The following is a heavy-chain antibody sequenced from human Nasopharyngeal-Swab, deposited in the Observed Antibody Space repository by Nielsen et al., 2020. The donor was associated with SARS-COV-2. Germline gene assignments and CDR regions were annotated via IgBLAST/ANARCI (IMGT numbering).Heavy chain of an antibody. J-gene: IGHJ4*02. D-gene: IGHD2-21*01. CDR3: ARQYCGGDCDFDY. Sequence: GESLKISCKGSGYSFTSYWISWVRQMPGKGLEWMGSIDPSDSYTNYSPSFQGHVTISADKSISTAYLQWSSLKASDTAMYYCARQYCGGDCDFDYWGQGTLVTVSS. CDR1: GYSFTSYW. CDR2: IDPSDSYT. V-gene: IGHV5-10-1*01.